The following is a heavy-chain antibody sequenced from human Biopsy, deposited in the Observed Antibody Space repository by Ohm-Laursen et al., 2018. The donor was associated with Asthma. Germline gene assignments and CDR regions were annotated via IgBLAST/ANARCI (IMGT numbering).Heavy chain of an antibody. V-gene: IGHV1-18*01. Sequence: SVKVSCKTSGYTFNSAGITWARQAPGQGLEWMGWISVYNGNTKVAQKLQDRVTMITDTSTSTAYIELRSLRSDDTAVYFCARAVDYSHYYGIDVWGQGTTVTVS. CDR1: GYTFNSAG. D-gene: IGHD3-10*01. J-gene: IGHJ6*02. CDR2: ISVYNGNT. CDR3: ARAVDYSHYYGIDV.